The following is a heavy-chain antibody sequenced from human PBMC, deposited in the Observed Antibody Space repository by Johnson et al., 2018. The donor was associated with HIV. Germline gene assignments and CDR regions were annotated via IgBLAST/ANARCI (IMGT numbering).Heavy chain of an antibody. CDR1: GFTFGGEW. D-gene: IGHD1-26*01. J-gene: IGHJ3*02. Sequence: VQLVESGGGLVQPGGSLRLSCVASGFTFGGEWMHWVRQAPGKRPVWVARIYNDGSRTTYADSVRGRFTISRDNAKNALYLQMNSLRAEDTAVYYCARDSPWELTAFDIWGQGTMVTVSS. CDR3: ARDSPWELTAFDI. CDR2: IYNDGSRT. V-gene: IGHV3-74*03.